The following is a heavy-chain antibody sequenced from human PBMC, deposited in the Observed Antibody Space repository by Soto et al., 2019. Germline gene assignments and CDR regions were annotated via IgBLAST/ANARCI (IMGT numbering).Heavy chain of an antibody. Sequence: ASVKVSCKASGYTFTSYYMHWVRQAPGQGLEWMGIINPSGGSTSYAQKFRGRVTMTRDTSTSTVYMELSSLRSEDTAVYYCARVLVPSVRGVKYYGMDVWGQGTTVTVSS. CDR1: GYTFTSYY. CDR2: INPSGGST. D-gene: IGHD3-10*01. V-gene: IGHV1-46*01. J-gene: IGHJ6*02. CDR3: ARVLVPSVRGVKYYGMDV.